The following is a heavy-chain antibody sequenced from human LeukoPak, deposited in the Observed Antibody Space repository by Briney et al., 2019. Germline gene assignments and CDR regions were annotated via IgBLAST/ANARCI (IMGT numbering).Heavy chain of an antibody. D-gene: IGHD1-26*01. J-gene: IGHJ6*03. Sequence: GGSLRLSCAASGFTFSSYAMSWVRQAPGKGLEWVSAISGSGSSTYYADSVKGRFTISRDNSKNTLYLQMNSLRAEDTAVYYCAMGANYYYYMDVWGKGTTVTVSS. CDR2: ISGSGSST. CDR1: GFTFSSYA. V-gene: IGHV3-23*01. CDR3: AMGANYYYYMDV.